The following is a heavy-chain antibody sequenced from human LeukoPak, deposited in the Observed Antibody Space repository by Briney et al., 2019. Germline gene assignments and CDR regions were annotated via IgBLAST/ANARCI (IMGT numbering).Heavy chain of an antibody. V-gene: IGHV1-69*05. CDR3: ARPGGYCSSTSCPPDY. D-gene: IGHD2-2*01. Sequence: GASVTVSCKASGGTFSSYAISWVRQAPGQGLEWMGGIIPIFGTANYAQKFQGRVTITTDESTSTAYMELSSLRSEDTAVYYCARPGGYCSSTSCPPDYWGQGTLVTVSS. CDR2: IIPIFGTA. J-gene: IGHJ4*02. CDR1: GGTFSSYA.